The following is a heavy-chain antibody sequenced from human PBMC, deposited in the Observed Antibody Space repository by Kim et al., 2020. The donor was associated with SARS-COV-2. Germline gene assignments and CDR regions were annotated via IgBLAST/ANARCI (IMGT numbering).Heavy chain of an antibody. CDR2: IWYDGSNK. J-gene: IGHJ4*02. CDR1: GFTFSSYG. V-gene: IGHV3-33*08. Sequence: GGSLRLSCAASGFTFSSYGMHWVRQAPGKGLEWVAVIWYDGSNKYYADSVKGRFTISRDNSKNTLYLQMNSLRAEDTAVYYCARDQGEDTAMARLDYWGQGTLVTVSS. D-gene: IGHD5-18*01. CDR3: ARDQGEDTAMARLDY.